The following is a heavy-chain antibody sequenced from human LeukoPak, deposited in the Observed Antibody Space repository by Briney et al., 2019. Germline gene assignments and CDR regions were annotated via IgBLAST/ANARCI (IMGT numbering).Heavy chain of an antibody. D-gene: IGHD4-17*01. CDR1: GYTFTGYY. CDR3: ARGLSTTVTTGDY. Sequence: GASVKVSCKASGYTFTGYYMHWVRQAPGQGLEWMGWMNPSSGNTGYAQKFQGRVTMTRNTSISTAYMELSSLRSEDTAVYYCARGLSTTVTTGDYWGQGTLVTVSS. CDR2: MNPSSGNT. V-gene: IGHV1-8*02. J-gene: IGHJ4*02.